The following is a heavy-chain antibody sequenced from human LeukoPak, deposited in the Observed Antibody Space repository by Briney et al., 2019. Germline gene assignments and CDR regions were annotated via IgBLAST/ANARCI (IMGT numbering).Heavy chain of an antibody. Sequence: AGGSLRLSCAASGFTVSSNYMSWVRQAPGKGLEWVSVIYSGGSTYYADSVKGRFTIFRDNAKNTLNLQMNSLRDEDTAVYYCARDMSGSDSHWGQGTLVTVSS. CDR1: GFTVSSNY. CDR3: ARDMSGSDSH. D-gene: IGHD5-12*01. V-gene: IGHV3-53*01. CDR2: IYSGGST. J-gene: IGHJ4*02.